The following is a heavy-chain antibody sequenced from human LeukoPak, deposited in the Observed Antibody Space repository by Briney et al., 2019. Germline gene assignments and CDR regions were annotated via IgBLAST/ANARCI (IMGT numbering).Heavy chain of an antibody. CDR3: ASGDNYDRSGPYYFDY. CDR1: GYTFTGYY. V-gene: IGHV1-2*02. J-gene: IGHJ4*02. Sequence: GASLKVSCKTSGYTFTGYYLHWVRQAPGQGLEWRGWFNPNSGGTNYAQKFQGRVTMTRDTSISTAYMVLSRLRSDDTAVYYCASGDNYDRSGPYYFDYWGQGTLVTVSS. D-gene: IGHD3-22*01. CDR2: FNPNSGGT.